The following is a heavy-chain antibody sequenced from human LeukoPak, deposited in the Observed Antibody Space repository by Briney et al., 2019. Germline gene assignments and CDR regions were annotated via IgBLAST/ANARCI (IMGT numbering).Heavy chain of an antibody. V-gene: IGHV3-23*01. CDR1: GFTFSSYA. Sequence: GGSLRLSCAASGFTFSSYAMSWVRQAPGKGLEWVSAISGSGGSTYYADSVKGRFTISRDNSKNTQYLQVNSLRAEDTAVYYRASHYGDYSRFDYWGQGTLVTVSS. D-gene: IGHD4-17*01. CDR3: ASHYGDYSRFDY. J-gene: IGHJ4*02. CDR2: ISGSGGST.